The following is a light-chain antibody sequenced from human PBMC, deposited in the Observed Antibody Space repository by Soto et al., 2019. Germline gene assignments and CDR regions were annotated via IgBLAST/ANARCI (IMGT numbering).Light chain of an antibody. V-gene: IGKV1-5*03. CDR3: QQSYTRT. CDR1: QSISSW. Sequence: DIQMTQSPSTLSASVGDRVTITCRASQSISSWLAWYQQKPGKAPKLLIYKASSLESGVPSRFSGSGSGTEFTLTISSLQPEDFATYYCQQSYTRTFGQGTKVDIK. J-gene: IGKJ1*01. CDR2: KAS.